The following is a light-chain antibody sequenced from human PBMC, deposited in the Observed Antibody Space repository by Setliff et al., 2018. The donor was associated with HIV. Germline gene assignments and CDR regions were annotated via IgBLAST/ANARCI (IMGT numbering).Light chain of an antibody. CDR1: SRDIGYYNY. CDR3: SIHRSRGYV. V-gene: IGLV2-11*01. J-gene: IGLJ1*01. CDR2: DVT. Sequence: QSALTQPRSVSGSPGQSVTISCTGTSRDIGYYNYVSWFQQHPDKAPKLMLYDVTKRSSGVPDRFSGSKSGNTASLTISGLQAEDEADYYCSIHRSRGYVFGSGTKVTV.